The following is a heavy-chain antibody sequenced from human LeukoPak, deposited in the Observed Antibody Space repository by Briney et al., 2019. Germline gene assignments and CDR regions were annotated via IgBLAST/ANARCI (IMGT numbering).Heavy chain of an antibody. V-gene: IGHV3-53*01. D-gene: IGHD2-21*01. CDR1: GFTVSSNY. CDR2: IYSGGST. J-gene: IGHJ6*02. CDR3: ARSGEEYYYYGMDV. Sequence: AGGSLRLSCAASGFTVSSNYMSWVRQAPGKGLEWVSVIYSGGSTYYADSVKGRFTISRDNSKNTLYLQMNSLRAEDTAVYYSARSGEEYYYYGMDVWGQGTTVTVSS.